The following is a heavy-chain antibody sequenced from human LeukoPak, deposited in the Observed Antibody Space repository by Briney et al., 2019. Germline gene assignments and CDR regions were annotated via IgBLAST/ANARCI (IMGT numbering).Heavy chain of an antibody. J-gene: IGHJ4*02. CDR2: ISSSSSYI. CDR1: GFTFSSYS. D-gene: IGHD6-13*01. V-gene: IGHV3-21*01. CDR3: ARGLAAAGDS. Sequence: PGGSLRLSCAASGFTFSSYSMNWVRQAPGKGLEWVSSISSSSSYIYYADSVKGRFTISRDNAKNSLYLQMNSLRAEDTAVYYCARGLAAAGDSWGREPWSPSPQ.